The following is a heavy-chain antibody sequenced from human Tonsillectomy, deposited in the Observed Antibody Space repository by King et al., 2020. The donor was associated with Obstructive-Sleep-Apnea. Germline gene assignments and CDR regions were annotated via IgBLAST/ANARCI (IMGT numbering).Heavy chain of an antibody. D-gene: IGHD3-22*01. V-gene: IGHV3-33*01. J-gene: IGHJ1*01. Sequence: VQLVEAGGGVVQPGRSLRLSCAASGFTFSSYGMHWVRQAPGKGLEWVAVIWYDGSNKYYADSVKGRFTISRDNSQNKPSLQMNSLRGGDTAVYYCARTSYYYVSSGYYSSSEYFQHWGQGTLVTVSS. CDR1: GFTFSSYG. CDR2: IWYDGSNK. CDR3: ARTSYYYVSSGYYSSSEYFQH.